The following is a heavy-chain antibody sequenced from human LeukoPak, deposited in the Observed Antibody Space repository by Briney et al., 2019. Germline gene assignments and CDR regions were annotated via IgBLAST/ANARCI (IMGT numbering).Heavy chain of an antibody. CDR2: IYTSGST. CDR1: GGSISTHY. V-gene: IGHV4-4*07. CDR3: ARDRTSIKAFDI. J-gene: IGHJ3*02. D-gene: IGHD6-6*01. Sequence: PSETLSLTCTVSGGSISTHYCNWVRQPAGKGLEWIGRIYTSGSTNYNPSLKSRVTMSVDTSKNQFSLKLSSVTAADTAVYYCARDRTSIKAFDIWGQGTMVTVSS.